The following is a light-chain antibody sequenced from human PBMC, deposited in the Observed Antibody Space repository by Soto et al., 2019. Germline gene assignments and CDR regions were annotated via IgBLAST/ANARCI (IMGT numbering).Light chain of an antibody. Sequence: QSVLTQPTSVSGSPGQSITISCTGNHNDIGTYDYVSWYQQHPGRAPRLLIYGVTTRPSGISDRFSASKSGLTASLTISCLQPEDEADYYCSSFTSDRIYVFGPGTKLTVL. CDR3: SSFTSDRIYV. J-gene: IGLJ1*01. CDR2: GVT. CDR1: HNDIGTYDY. V-gene: IGLV2-14*03.